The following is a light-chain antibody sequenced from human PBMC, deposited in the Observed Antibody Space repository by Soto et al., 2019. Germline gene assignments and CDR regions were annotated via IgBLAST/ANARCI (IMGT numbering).Light chain of an antibody. CDR2: DAS. CDR1: QSVSSY. Sequence: EIVLTQSPATLSLSPGERATLSCRASQSVSSYLAWYQQKPGQAPRLLIYDASNRATGIPARFSGSGSGTDFTLTISILEPEDFAVYYCQQRNNWPRVTFGQGTRLEIK. J-gene: IGKJ5*01. CDR3: QQRNNWPRVT. V-gene: IGKV3-11*01.